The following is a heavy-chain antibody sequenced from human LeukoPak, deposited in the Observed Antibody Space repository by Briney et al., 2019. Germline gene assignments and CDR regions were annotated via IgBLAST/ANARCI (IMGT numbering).Heavy chain of an antibody. CDR3: ARDTMIVGAVGAFDI. CDR2: IIPIFGTA. D-gene: IGHD3-22*01. Sequence: GASVKVSCKASGGTFSSYAISWVRQAPGQGLEWMGGIIPIFGTANYAQKFQGRVTITADESTSTAYMELSSLRSEDTAVYYCARDTMIVGAVGAFDIWGQGTMVTVSS. V-gene: IGHV1-69*13. CDR1: GGTFSSYA. J-gene: IGHJ3*02.